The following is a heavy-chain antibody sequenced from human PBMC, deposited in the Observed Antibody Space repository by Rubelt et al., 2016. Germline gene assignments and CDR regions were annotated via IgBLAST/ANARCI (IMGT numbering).Heavy chain of an antibody. CDR1: GGSMTSTRYY. Sequence: QLQLQESGPGLVKSSETLSLTCTVSGGSMTSTRYYWAWIRQPPGERLEWIGSIYYSGNTYYNPSLKSRLTISVDTSKSHFPLRLGVGTAADADVYYWTRRCSDTCYWDYWGLGTLVAVS. CDR3: TRRCSDTCYWDY. V-gene: IGHV4-39*02. CDR2: IYYSGNT. J-gene: IGHJ4*02. D-gene: IGHD2-15*01.